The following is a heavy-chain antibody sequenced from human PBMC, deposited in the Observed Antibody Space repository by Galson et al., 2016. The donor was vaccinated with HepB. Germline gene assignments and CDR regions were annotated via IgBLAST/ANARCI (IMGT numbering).Heavy chain of an antibody. CDR2: INHSGTT. V-gene: IGHV4-39*01. CDR3: ASLIILGSGNFFDF. CDR1: GGSISGSNYY. J-gene: IGHJ4*02. D-gene: IGHD3-10*01. Sequence: SETLSLTCTVSGGSISGSNYYWTWVRQPPGQGLEWIGSINHSGTTFYNEPLNIRVTMSVDTSKSQISLQLASVTAADTAVYYCASLIILGSGNFFDFWGQGTLVTVSS.